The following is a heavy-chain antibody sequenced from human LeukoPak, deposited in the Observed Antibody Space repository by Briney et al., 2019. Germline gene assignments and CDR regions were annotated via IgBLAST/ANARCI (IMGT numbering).Heavy chain of an antibody. CDR1: GYTLTELS. CDR2: FDPEDGET. J-gene: IGHJ3*02. CDR3: ATGDIVATPYAFDI. D-gene: IGHD5-12*01. V-gene: IGHV1-24*01. Sequence: ASVTVSCKVSGYTLTELSMHWVRQAPGKGLEWMGGFDPEDGETIYAQKFQGRVTMTEDTSTGTAYMELSSLRSEDTAVYYCATGDIVATPYAFDIWGQGTMVTVSS.